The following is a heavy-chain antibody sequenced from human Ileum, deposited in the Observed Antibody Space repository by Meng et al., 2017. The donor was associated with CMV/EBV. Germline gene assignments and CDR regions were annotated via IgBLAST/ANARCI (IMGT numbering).Heavy chain of an antibody. Sequence: GESLKISCAASGFTFSTYSMNWLRQAPGKGLEWVSSIHSTYSIYQPDSVKGRLTISRDNAKNSLYLQMNSLRVEDTAVYYCARDRLEGSFSGPGYWGQG. J-gene: IGHJ4*02. D-gene: IGHD1-26*01. V-gene: IGHV3-21*01. CDR2: IHSTYSI. CDR3: ARDRLEGSFSGPGY. CDR1: GFTFSTYS.